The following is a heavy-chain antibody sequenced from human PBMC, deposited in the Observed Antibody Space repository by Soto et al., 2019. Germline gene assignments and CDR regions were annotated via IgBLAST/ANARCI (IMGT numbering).Heavy chain of an antibody. J-gene: IGHJ5*02. Sequence: EVQLVESEGDLVQPGGSLRLSCAVSGFTFSDHYMDWVCQAPGKGLEWVGRIRNIANSYTTDYAASVKGRFTISRDDSKNSLYLQMNSLKTEDTAMYYCARRITGTPPADGGSWGQGTLVTVSS. CDR1: GFTFSDHY. CDR3: ARRITGTPPADGGS. CDR2: IRNIANSYTT. V-gene: IGHV3-72*01. D-gene: IGHD1-7*01.